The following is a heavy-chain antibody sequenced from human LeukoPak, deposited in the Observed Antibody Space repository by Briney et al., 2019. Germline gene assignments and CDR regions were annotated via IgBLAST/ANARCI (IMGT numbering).Heavy chain of an antibody. J-gene: IGHJ6*03. D-gene: IGHD1-26*01. Sequence: ASVKVSCKVSGYTFTDYYMHWVQQAPGKGLEWMGLVDPEDGETIYAEKFQGRVTITADTSTDTAYMELSSLRSEDTAVYYCATGREGPRAVYYYYMDVWGKGTTATVSS. CDR2: VDPEDGET. CDR3: ATGREGPRAVYYYYMDV. CDR1: GYTFTDYY. V-gene: IGHV1-69-2*01.